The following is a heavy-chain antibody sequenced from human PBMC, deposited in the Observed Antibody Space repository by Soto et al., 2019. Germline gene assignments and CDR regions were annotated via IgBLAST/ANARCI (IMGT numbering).Heavy chain of an antibody. V-gene: IGHV1-8*01. CDR2: MNPNSGNT. Sequence: QVQLVQSGAEVKKPGASVKVSCKASGYTFTSYDINWVRQATGQGFEYLGWMNPNSGNTGYVKKFQGRVTMTRDTSMSTAYMGQSSLRSEDTAVYYCARGIKYVDYSRWFDPWGPGTLVTVSS. J-gene: IGHJ5*02. CDR3: ARGIKYVDYSRWFDP. D-gene: IGHD4-17*01. CDR1: GYTFTSYD.